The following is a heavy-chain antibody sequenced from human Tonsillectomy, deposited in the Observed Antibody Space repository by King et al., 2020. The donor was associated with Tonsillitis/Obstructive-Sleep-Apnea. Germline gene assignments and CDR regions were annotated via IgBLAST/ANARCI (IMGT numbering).Heavy chain of an antibody. V-gene: IGHV3-33*01. Sequence: VQLQESGGGVVQPGMSLRLSCAASGFSFSNHGMHWVRQAPGKGLEWVAIIWFDGSNKYYADSVKGRFTISRDNSRNTLYLQMNSLRAEDTAVYYCARDSGISPLTPTGASGVLDPWGQGTLVTVSS. CDR1: GFSFSNHG. D-gene: IGHD4-11*01. J-gene: IGHJ5*02. CDR2: IWFDGSNK. CDR3: ARDSGISPLTPTGASGVLDP.